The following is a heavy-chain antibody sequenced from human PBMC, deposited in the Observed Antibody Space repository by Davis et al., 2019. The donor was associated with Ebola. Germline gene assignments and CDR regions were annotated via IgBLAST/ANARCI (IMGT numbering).Heavy chain of an antibody. CDR2: IYYSGRT. D-gene: IGHD3-10*01. V-gene: IGHV4-59*12. Sequence: MPSETLSLTCTVSGGSISSYYWSWIRQPPGKGLEWIGYIYYSGRTNYNPSLKSRVTISVYTSTNHFSLKLSSVTAADTAVYYCARWRYYSSGSHSRFDYWGQGTLVTVSS. J-gene: IGHJ4*02. CDR3: ARWRYYSSGSHSRFDY. CDR1: GGSISSYY.